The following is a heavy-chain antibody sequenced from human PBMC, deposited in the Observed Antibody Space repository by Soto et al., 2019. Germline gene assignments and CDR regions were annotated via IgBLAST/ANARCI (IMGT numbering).Heavy chain of an antibody. V-gene: IGHV1-69*08. Sequence: QVQLVQSGAEVKKPGSTMKVSCKDSGGTFSRYSITWVRQAPGHGLEWIGRIIPIFGIASYAQKFQGRVTITADESTSTAYMELSSLRSDDTAVYYCAREDRDRETGLVPAAIDGMDVWGQGTTVTVSS. CDR2: IIPIFGIA. D-gene: IGHD2-2*01. J-gene: IGHJ6*02. CDR1: GGTFSRYS. CDR3: AREDRDRETGLVPAAIDGMDV.